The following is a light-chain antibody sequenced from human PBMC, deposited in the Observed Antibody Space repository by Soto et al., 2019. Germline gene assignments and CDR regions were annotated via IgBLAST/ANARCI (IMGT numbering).Light chain of an antibody. CDR2: EVH. CDR3: SSYASTNTPYV. V-gene: IGLV2-14*01. J-gene: IGLJ1*01. Sequence: QSSLTHPASLSGSPGQSITISCTGTSSDVGGYNYVSWYQQHPGKAPKLVIYEVHNRPSGVSNRFFGSKSGNTASLTISGLQAEDEADYYCSSYASTNTPYVFGTGTKVTVL. CDR1: SSDVGGYNY.